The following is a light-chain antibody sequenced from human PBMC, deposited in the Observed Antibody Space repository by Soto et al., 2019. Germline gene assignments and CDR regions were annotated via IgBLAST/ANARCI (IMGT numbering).Light chain of an antibody. V-gene: IGKV1-5*03. Sequence: DIQMTQSPSTLSGSVGDRVTITCRASQTISSWLAWYQQKPGKAPKLLIYKASTLKSGVPSRFSGSGSGTEFTLTISSLQPDDFATYYCQHYNSYSEACGQGTKAEL. CDR2: KAS. CDR3: QHYNSYSEA. J-gene: IGKJ1*01. CDR1: QTISSW.